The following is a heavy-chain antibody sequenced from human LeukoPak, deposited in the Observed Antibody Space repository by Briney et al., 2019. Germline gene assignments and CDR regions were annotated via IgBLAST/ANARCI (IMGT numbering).Heavy chain of an antibody. CDR3: ATALLRASTYMDV. CDR1: GFTFSSSA. Sequence: GGSLRLSCVASGFTFSSSAMSWVRQAPGKGLEWVSWTSGSGGSTYYADSVKGRFTISRDNSKNAMYLQMNSLRAEDTAVYYCATALLRASTYMDVWGKGTTVTVSS. D-gene: IGHD1-1*01. J-gene: IGHJ6*03. V-gene: IGHV3-23*01. CDR2: TSGSGGST.